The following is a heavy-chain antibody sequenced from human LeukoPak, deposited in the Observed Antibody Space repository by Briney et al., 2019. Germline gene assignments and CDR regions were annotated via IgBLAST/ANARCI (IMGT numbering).Heavy chain of an antibody. CDR2: IYYSGST. Sequence: PSETLSLTCTVSGGSISSYYWSWLRQPPGKGLEWIGYIYYSGSTNYNPSLKSRVTISVDTSKNQFSLKLSSVTAADTAVYYCARGNSHGSYYFDYWGQGTLVTVSS. CDR1: GGSISSYY. J-gene: IGHJ4*02. V-gene: IGHV4-59*01. D-gene: IGHD5-18*01. CDR3: ARGNSHGSYYFDY.